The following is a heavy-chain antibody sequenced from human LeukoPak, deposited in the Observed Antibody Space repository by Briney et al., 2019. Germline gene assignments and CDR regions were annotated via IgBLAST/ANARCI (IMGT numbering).Heavy chain of an antibody. CDR3: ARVPAGNIAAAGTLTYYYYGMDV. V-gene: IGHV1-69*13. CDR2: IIPIFGTA. D-gene: IGHD6-13*01. CDR1: GGTFSSYA. Sequence: ASVKVSCEASGGTFSSYAISWVRQAPGQGLEWMGGIIPIFGTANYAQKFQGRVTITADESTSTAYMELSSLRSEDTAVYYCARVPAGNIAAAGTLTYYYYGMDVWGQGTTVTVTS. J-gene: IGHJ6*02.